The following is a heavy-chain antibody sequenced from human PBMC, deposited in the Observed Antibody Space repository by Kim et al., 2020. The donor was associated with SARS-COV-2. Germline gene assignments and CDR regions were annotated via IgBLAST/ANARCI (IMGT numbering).Heavy chain of an antibody. J-gene: IGHJ4*02. CDR2: ISSSGSTI. Sequence: GGSLRLSCAASGFTFSDYYMSWIRQAPGKGLEWVSYISSSGSTIYYADSVKGRFTISRDNAKNSLYLQMNSLRAEDTAVYYCARVRFLAAAGYLLDYWGQGTLVTVSS. CDR3: ARVRFLAAAGYLLDY. V-gene: IGHV3-11*01. D-gene: IGHD6-13*01. CDR1: GFTFSDYY.